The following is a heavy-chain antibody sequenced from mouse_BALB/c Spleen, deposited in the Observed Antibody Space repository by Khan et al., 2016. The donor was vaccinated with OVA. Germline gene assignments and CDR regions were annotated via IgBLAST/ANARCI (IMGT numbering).Heavy chain of an antibody. CDR2: IAPGSGST. Sequence: DLVKPGASVKLSCKTSGYTFTSYWINWIKQRPGQGLEWIGRIAPGSGSTYYTEMFKGKASLTVDTSSSTAFIQLSILSSSDSAFYFCARDNYYGRTCYAMDYCGQGTSVTVSS. CDR1: GYTFTSYW. J-gene: IGHJ4*01. D-gene: IGHD1-1*01. V-gene: IGHV1S41*01. CDR3: ARDNYYGRTCYAMDY.